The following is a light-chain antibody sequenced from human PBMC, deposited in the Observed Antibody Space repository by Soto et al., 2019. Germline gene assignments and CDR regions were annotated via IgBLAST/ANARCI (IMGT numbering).Light chain of an antibody. CDR1: SSDVGNSNY. CDR3: YSYAGDSYV. Sequence: QSVRTQPPSASGAPGQAVTISCTGTSSDVGNSNYVSWYQHHPGEAPKLMIYEVSQRPSGVPDRFSGSKSGNTASLTVSGLQADDEADYYCYSYAGDSYVFGTGTKVTVL. V-gene: IGLV2-8*01. CDR2: EVS. J-gene: IGLJ1*01.